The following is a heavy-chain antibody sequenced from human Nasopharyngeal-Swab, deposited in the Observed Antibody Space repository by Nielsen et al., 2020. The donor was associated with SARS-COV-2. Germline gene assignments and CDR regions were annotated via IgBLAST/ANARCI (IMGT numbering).Heavy chain of an antibody. CDR2: IYTSGST. CDR1: GGSISSGSYY. D-gene: IGHD2-15*01. J-gene: IGHJ6*02. Sequence: SETLSLTCTVSGGSISSGSYYWSWIRQPAGKGLEWIGRIYTSGSTNYNPSLKSRVTISVDTSKNQFSLKLSSVTAADTAVYYCAREGGRGCSGGSCYYYYYGMDVWGQGTTVTVSS. V-gene: IGHV4-61*02. CDR3: AREGGRGCSGGSCYYYYYGMDV.